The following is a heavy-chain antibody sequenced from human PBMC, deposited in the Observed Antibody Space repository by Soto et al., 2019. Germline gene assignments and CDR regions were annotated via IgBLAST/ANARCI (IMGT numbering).Heavy chain of an antibody. J-gene: IGHJ5*02. D-gene: IGHD6-13*01. V-gene: IGHV4-61*01. CDR2: IYYSGST. Sequence: NPSETLSLTCTVSGGSVSSGSYYWSWIRQPPGKGLEWIGYIYYSGSTNYNPSLKSRVTISVDTSKNQFSLKLSSVTAADTAVYYCARGRIAAAGGNWFDPWGQGTLVTVSS. CDR3: ARGRIAAAGGNWFDP. CDR1: GGSVSSGSYY.